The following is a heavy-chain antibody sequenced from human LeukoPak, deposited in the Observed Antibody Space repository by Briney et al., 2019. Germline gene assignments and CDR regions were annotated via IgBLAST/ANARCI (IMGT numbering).Heavy chain of an antibody. D-gene: IGHD2-2*01. Sequence: SETLSLTCTVSGGSISSSSYYWGWIRQPPGKGLEWIGSIYYSGSTYYNPSLKSRVTISVDTSKNQFSLKLSSVTAADTAVYYCARDLAVVPAARYFDYWDQGTLVTVSS. CDR1: GGSISSSSYY. CDR2: IYYSGST. V-gene: IGHV4-39*07. J-gene: IGHJ4*02. CDR3: ARDLAVVPAARYFDY.